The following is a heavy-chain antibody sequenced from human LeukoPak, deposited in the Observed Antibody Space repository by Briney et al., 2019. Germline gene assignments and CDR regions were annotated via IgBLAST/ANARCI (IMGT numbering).Heavy chain of an antibody. Sequence: AGGSLRLSCAPSGVTFSSYAMSWVRQPPGKGLEWVPAVSGSGGSTYYADSVKGRFTISRDNSKNTLYLQMNSLRAEDTAVYYCAGYYYGSGSYKFDPWGQGTLVTVSS. V-gene: IGHV3-23*01. J-gene: IGHJ5*02. D-gene: IGHD3-10*01. CDR1: GVTFSSYA. CDR2: VSGSGGST. CDR3: AGYYYGSGSYKFDP.